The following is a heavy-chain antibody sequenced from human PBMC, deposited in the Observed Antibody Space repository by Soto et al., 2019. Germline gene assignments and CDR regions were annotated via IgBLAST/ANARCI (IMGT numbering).Heavy chain of an antibody. J-gene: IGHJ6*02. V-gene: IGHV5-51*01. Sequence: GESLKISCKGSGYSFTKYWIGWVRQMSGKGLELMGIIYPDDSDTRYSPSFEGQVSISADKSINTAYLQWSSLEASDTAMYYCARLPSSSSWPYYYGMDVWGQGTTVTVSS. D-gene: IGHD6-13*01. CDR3: ARLPSSSSWPYYYGMDV. CDR1: GYSFTKYW. CDR2: IYPDDSDT.